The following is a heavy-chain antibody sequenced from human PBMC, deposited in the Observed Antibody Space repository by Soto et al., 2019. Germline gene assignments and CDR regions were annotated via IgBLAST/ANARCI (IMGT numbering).Heavy chain of an antibody. V-gene: IGHV4-59*01. CDR3: ATYSSGWSNWFDP. CDR2: IYYRGGT. J-gene: IGHJ5*02. D-gene: IGHD6-19*01. Sequence: QVQLQESGPGLVKPSETLSLTCTVSGGSISSYYWSWIRHPPGKGLEWIGYIYYRGGTNYTPSLKSRVTISVDTSKKQYSLKLSSVTAADTAVYYCATYSSGWSNWFDPCGQGTLVTVSS. CDR1: GGSISSYY.